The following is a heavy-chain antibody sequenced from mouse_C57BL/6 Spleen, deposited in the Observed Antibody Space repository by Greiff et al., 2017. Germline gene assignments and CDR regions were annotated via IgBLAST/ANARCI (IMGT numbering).Heavy chain of an antibody. J-gene: IGHJ1*03. V-gene: IGHV1-50*01. CDR1: GYTFTSYW. CDR3: ARPLRSYWYFDV. D-gene: IGHD2-12*01. Sequence: QVHVKQPGAELVKPGASVKLSCKASGYTFTSYWMQWVKQRPGQGLEWIGEIDPSDSYTNYNQKFKGKATLTVDTSSSTAYMQHSSLTSEDSAVYYCARPLRSYWYFDVWGTGTTVTVSS. CDR2: IDPSDSYT.